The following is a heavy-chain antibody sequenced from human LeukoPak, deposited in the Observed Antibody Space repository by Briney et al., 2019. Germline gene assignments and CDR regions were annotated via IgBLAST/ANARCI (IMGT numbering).Heavy chain of an antibody. D-gene: IGHD3-10*01. Sequence: PSETLSLTCGVYGGSFSGYYWSWIRQPPGKGLEWIGEINHSGSAKYNPFLKSRVTISVDTSKKQFSLELSSVTAADTAVYYCARAADYLGSGSQLGYWSQGSLVTVPS. CDR3: ARAADYLGSGSQLGY. CDR1: GGSFSGYY. CDR2: INHSGSA. J-gene: IGHJ4*02. V-gene: IGHV4-34*01.